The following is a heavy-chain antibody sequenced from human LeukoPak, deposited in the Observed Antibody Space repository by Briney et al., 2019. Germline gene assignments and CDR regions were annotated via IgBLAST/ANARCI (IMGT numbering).Heavy chain of an antibody. CDR2: ISSSSSTI. CDR3: ARDQGRSMLRGNFDY. CDR1: GFTFSNYS. D-gene: IGHD3-10*01. V-gene: IGHV3-48*02. J-gene: IGHJ4*02. Sequence: GGSLRLSCAASGFTFSNYSMNWVRQAPGKGLEWVSYISSSSSTIYYADSVKGRFTISRDNAKNSLYLQMNSLRDEDTAVYYCARDQGRSMLRGNFDYWGQGTLVTVPS.